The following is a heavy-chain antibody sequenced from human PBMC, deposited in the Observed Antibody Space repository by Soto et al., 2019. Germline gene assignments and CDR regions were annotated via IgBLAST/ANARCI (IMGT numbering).Heavy chain of an antibody. CDR3: ARPRSALSDWYFDL. D-gene: IGHD3-10*01. Sequence: QVQLVQSGAEVKKPGSSVKVSCKASGGTFSSYAISWVRQAPGQGLEWMGGIIPIFGTANYAQKFQGRVTITADEPTSTAYMELSSLRSEDTAVYYCARPRSALSDWYFDLWGRGTLVTVSS. J-gene: IGHJ2*01. CDR2: IIPIFGTA. CDR1: GGTFSSYA. V-gene: IGHV1-69*12.